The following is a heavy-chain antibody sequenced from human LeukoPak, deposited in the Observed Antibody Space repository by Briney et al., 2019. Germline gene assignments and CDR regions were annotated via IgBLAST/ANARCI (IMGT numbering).Heavy chain of an antibody. V-gene: IGHV3-7*04. D-gene: IGHD6-19*01. CDR2: INQDGSEK. Sequence: PGGSLRLSCAASGFTFSSHWMRWVRQAPGKGLEWVANINQDGSEKYYVDSVKGRFTISRDNAKNSLYLQMSSLRAEDTAIYHCAKVDSYNSGWLDYWGQGTLVTVSS. CDR3: AKVDSYNSGWLDY. J-gene: IGHJ4*02. CDR1: GFTFSSHW.